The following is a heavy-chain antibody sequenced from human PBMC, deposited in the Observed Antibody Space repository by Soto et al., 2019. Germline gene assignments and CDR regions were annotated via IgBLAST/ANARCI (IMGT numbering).Heavy chain of an antibody. D-gene: IGHD2-2*01. J-gene: IGHJ4*02. CDR3: ASSREDIVVVPAAPPFDY. CDR1: GYTFTSYG. CDR2: ISAYNGNT. Sequence: ASVKVSCKASGYTFTSYGISWVRRAPGQGLEWMGWISAYNGNTNYAQKLQGRVTMTTDTSTSTAYMELRSLRSDDTAVYYCASSREDIVVVPAAPPFDYWGQGTLVTVSS. V-gene: IGHV1-18*04.